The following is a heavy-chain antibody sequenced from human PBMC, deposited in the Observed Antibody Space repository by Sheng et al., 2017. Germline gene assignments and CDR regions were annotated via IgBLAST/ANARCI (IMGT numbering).Heavy chain of an antibody. V-gene: IGHV3-23*04. Sequence: EVQLVESGGGLVQPGGSLRLSCAAAGFTFSNFAMNWVRQAPGKGLEWVAVISGSGDSTYYADSVKGRFTISRDSSKNTLYLQIYSLRAEDTAVYYCAKRSPLFNYFDSWGQGTLVTVSS. CDR1: GFTFSNFA. D-gene: IGHD2-21*01. J-gene: IGHJ4*02. CDR3: AKRSPLFNYFDS. CDR2: ISGSGDST.